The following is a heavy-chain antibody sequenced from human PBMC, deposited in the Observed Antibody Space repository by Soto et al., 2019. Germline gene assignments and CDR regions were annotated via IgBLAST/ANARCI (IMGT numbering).Heavy chain of an antibody. CDR1: GYTFTSYG. CDR3: ARDLLITIFGVVAVSAFDI. J-gene: IGHJ3*02. D-gene: IGHD3-3*01. V-gene: IGHV1-18*01. CDR2: ISAYNGNT. Sequence: ASVKVSCKASGYTFTSYGISWVRQAPGQGLEWMGWISAYNGNTNYAQKLQGRVTMTTDTSTSTAYMELRSLRSDDTAVYYCARDLLITIFGVVAVSAFDIWGQGTMVXVSS.